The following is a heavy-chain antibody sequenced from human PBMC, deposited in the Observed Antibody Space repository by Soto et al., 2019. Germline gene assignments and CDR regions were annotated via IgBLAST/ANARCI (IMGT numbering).Heavy chain of an antibody. Sequence: ASVKVSCKASGYTFTNYAMHWVRQAPGQRLEWMGWINVGNGNTKYSQKFQGRVTITRDISASTAYMEVSSLRSEDTAVYFCAREGGRTIFGVVIIPPNYWGQGTLVTVSS. CDR3: AREGGRTIFGVVIIPPNY. D-gene: IGHD3-3*01. CDR2: INVGNGNT. J-gene: IGHJ4*02. CDR1: GYTFTNYA. V-gene: IGHV1-3*01.